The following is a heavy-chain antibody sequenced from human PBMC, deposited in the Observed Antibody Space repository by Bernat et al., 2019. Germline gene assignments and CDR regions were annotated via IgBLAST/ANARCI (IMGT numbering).Heavy chain of an antibody. CDR1: GFTFSSYA. CDR2: ISYDGSNK. V-gene: IGHV3-30-3*01. J-gene: IGHJ6*02. CDR3: ARDGAPYCSGGSCRTYYYGMDV. D-gene: IGHD2-15*01. Sequence: QVQLVESGGGVVQPGRSLRLSCAASGFTFSSYAMHWVRQAPGKGLEWVAVISYDGSNKYYADSVKGRFTISRDNSKNTLYLQMNSLRAEDTAVYYCARDGAPYCSGGSCRTYYYGMDVWGQGNTVTVS.